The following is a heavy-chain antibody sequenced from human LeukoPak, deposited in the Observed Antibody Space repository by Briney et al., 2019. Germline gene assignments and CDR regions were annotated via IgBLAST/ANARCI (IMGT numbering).Heavy chain of an antibody. CDR3: ARDLCEDYYGSGSYGY. CDR1: GYTFTSYG. J-gene: IGHJ4*02. D-gene: IGHD3-10*01. Sequence: ASVKVSCKASGYTFTSYGISWVRQAPGQGLEWMGWISAYNGNTNYAQKLQGRVTMTTDTSTSTAYMELRRLRSDDTDVYYCARDLCEDYYGSGSYGYWGQGTLVTVSS. V-gene: IGHV1-18*01. CDR2: ISAYNGNT.